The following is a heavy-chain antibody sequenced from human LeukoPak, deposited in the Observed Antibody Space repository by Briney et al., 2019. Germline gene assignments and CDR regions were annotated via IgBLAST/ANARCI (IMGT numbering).Heavy chain of an antibody. Sequence: ASVKVSCKASEYSFTDYYIHWVRQAPGQGLEWMGWINHKSGGTNYAQKFQGRVTMTRDTSITTGYMELSSLISDDTALYYCATSPRRSGSFYFDYWGQGTLVTVSS. CDR2: INHKSGGT. CDR1: EYSFTDYY. CDR3: ATSPRRSGSFYFDY. D-gene: IGHD3-10*01. V-gene: IGHV1-2*02. J-gene: IGHJ4*02.